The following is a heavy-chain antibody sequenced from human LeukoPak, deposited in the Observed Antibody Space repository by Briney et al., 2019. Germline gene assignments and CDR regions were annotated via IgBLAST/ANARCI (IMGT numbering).Heavy chain of an antibody. J-gene: IGHJ4*02. CDR1: GHTFTGYY. D-gene: IGHD3-3*01. V-gene: IGHV1-8*03. CDR3: ARARGVRFLEWLFDY. CDR2: MNPNSGNT. Sequence: ASVKVSCKASGHTFTGYYMHWVRQATGQGLEWMGWMNPNSGNTGYAQKFQGRVTITRNTSISTAYMELSSLRSEDTAVYYCARARGVRFLEWLFDYWGQGTLVTVSS.